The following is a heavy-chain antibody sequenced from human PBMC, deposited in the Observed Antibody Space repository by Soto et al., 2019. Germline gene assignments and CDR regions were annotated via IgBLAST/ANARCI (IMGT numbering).Heavy chain of an antibody. CDR1: GFTFGDYA. CDR3: TRDGSSIAVAGIGYFDY. CDR2: IRSKAYGGTT. D-gene: IGHD6-19*01. J-gene: IGHJ4*02. V-gene: IGHV3-49*03. Sequence: PWGSLRLSCTASGFTFGDYAMSWFRQAPGKGLEWVGFIRSKAYGGTTEYAASVKGRFTISRDDSKSIAYLQMNSLKTEDTAVYYCTRDGSSIAVAGIGYFDYWGQGTLVTVSS.